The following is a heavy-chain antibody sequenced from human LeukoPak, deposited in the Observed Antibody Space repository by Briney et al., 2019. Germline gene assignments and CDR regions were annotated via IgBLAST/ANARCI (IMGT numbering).Heavy chain of an antibody. CDR3: AASYYDFWSGADAFDI. Sequence: SETLSLTCTVSGGSISSSSSYWGWIRQPPGKGLEWIGSIYYSGSTYYNPSLKSRVTISVDTSKNQFSLKLSSVTAADTAVYYCAASYYDFWSGADAFDIWGQGTMVTVSS. V-gene: IGHV4-39*01. J-gene: IGHJ3*02. CDR1: GGSISSSSSY. CDR2: IYYSGST. D-gene: IGHD3-3*01.